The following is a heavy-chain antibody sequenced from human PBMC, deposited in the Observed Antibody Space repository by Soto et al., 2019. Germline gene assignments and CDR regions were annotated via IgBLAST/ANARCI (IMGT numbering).Heavy chain of an antibody. V-gene: IGHV1-18*01. CDR3: ARVPSSGWFDY. D-gene: IGHD6-19*01. Sequence: ASVKVSCKASGYTFTSYGFTWVRQAPGQGLEWMGWISPYNGNTNYAQKFQGRVTMTTDTSTRTADMELRSLRSDDTAVYYCARVPSSGWFDYWGQGTLVTFSS. J-gene: IGHJ4*02. CDR2: ISPYNGNT. CDR1: GYTFTSYG.